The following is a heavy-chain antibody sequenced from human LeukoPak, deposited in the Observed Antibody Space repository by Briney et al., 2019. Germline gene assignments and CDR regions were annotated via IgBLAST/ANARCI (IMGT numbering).Heavy chain of an antibody. V-gene: IGHV4-59*01. CDR3: ARDVDV. CDR2: IDYSGST. CDR1: GGSISSYY. J-gene: IGHJ6*04. Sequence: SETLSLTCTVSGGSISSYYWSWIRQPPGKGLEWIGYIDYSGSTNYYPSLKSRVTISVDTSKNQFSLKLSSVTAADTAVYYCARDVDVWGKGTTVTVSS.